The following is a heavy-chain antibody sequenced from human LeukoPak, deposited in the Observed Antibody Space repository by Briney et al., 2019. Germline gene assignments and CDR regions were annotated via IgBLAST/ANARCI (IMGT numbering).Heavy chain of an antibody. J-gene: IGHJ4*02. D-gene: IGHD1-1*01. Sequence: PGGSLRLSCAASGFSFSSYSMNWVRQAPGEGLQWLSYIGPNSRIIYYTDSVEGGFTISRDNAKNSLYLQKNSPRAEDTAVSSCVRDHNWAFDYWGQGTLVTVSS. CDR2: IGPNSRII. CDR1: GFSFSSYS. CDR3: VRDHNWAFDY. V-gene: IGHV3-48*01.